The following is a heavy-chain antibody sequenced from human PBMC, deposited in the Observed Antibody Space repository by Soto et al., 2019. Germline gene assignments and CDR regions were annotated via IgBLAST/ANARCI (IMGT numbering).Heavy chain of an antibody. Sequence: SETLSLTCTVSGGSISSYYWSWIRQPPGKGLEWIGYIYYSGSTNYNPSLKSRVTISVDTSKNQFSLKLSSVTAADTAVYYCARDRISASSWDYYYMDVWGKGTTVTVSS. CDR1: GGSISSYY. D-gene: IGHD3-10*01. CDR2: IYYSGST. CDR3: ARDRISASSWDYYYMDV. J-gene: IGHJ6*03. V-gene: IGHV4-59*01.